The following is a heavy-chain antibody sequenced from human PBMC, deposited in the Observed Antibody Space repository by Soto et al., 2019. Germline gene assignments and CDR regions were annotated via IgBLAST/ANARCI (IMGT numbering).Heavy chain of an antibody. D-gene: IGHD2-21*01. CDR2: IDPSDSYT. V-gene: IGHV5-10-1*03. CDR1: GYSFTSYW. Sequence: QLVQSGAEVKKPGESLRISCKGSGYSFTSYWISWVRQMPGKGLEWMGRIDPSDSYTTYSPSFRGHVTMSADKSIKTAYLQWTSLRASDTAVYYCARHHAALVVVPGASGGWFDPWGQGTLVTVSS. CDR3: ARHHAALVVVPGASGGWFDP. J-gene: IGHJ5*02.